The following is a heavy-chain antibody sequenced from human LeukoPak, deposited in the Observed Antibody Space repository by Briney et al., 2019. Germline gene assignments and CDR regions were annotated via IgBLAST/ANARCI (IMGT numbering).Heavy chain of an antibody. CDR2: ISGSGERT. J-gene: IGHJ4*02. D-gene: IGHD1-26*01. V-gene: IGHV3-23*01. Sequence: SGGSLRLSCVTSGFMFSAYAMSWVRQAPGKGLEWVSIISGSGERTYYTDSVKGLFTVSRDNSKNTLYLQMKSLRAEDTAVYYCVSQSYSGSDNYYFHYWGQGTLVAVSS. CDR3: VSQSYSGSDNYYFHY. CDR1: GFMFSAYA.